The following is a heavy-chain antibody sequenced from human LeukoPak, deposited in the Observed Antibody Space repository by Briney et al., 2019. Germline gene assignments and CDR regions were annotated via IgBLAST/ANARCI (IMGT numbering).Heavy chain of an antibody. CDR1: GGSISRDY. D-gene: IGHD6-13*01. J-gene: IGHJ4*02. CDR2: ISYSGSP. V-gene: IGHV4-59*01. CDR3: ARGGASSRYFDF. Sequence: SETLSLTCSVSGGSISRDYWNWIQQPPAKGLPWIAFISYSGSPDYNPALKSRVTISIDTSKNHFSLKLTSVTSADTAVYYCARGGASSRYFDFWGQGTLVTVSS.